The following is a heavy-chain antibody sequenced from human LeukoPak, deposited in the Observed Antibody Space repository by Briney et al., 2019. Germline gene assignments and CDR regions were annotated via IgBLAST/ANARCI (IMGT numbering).Heavy chain of an antibody. CDR3: ARYDRYCSGGDCHYYFDY. V-gene: IGHV1-18*01. CDR2: ISAYNGNT. J-gene: IGHJ4*02. Sequence: GASVKVSCKASGYTFTSYGISWVRQAPGQGLEWMGWISAYNGNTNYAQKLQGRVTMTTDTSTSTAYMELRSLRSDDTAVYYCARYDRYCSGGDCHYYFDYWGQGTLVTVSS. CDR1: GYTFTSYG. D-gene: IGHD2-15*01.